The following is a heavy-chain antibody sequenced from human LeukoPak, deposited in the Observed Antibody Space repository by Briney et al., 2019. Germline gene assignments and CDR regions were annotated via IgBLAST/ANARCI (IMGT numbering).Heavy chain of an antibody. CDR1: GFTFSSYA. D-gene: IGHD3-3*01. CDR2: ISYDGSNK. Sequence: GGSLRLSCAASGFTFSSYAMSWVRQAPGKGLEWVAVISYDGSNKYYADSVKGRFTISRDNSKNTLYLQMNSLRAEDTAVYYCAREVVTMEGTNWFDPWGQGTLVTVSS. J-gene: IGHJ5*02. CDR3: AREVVTMEGTNWFDP. V-gene: IGHV3-30-3*01.